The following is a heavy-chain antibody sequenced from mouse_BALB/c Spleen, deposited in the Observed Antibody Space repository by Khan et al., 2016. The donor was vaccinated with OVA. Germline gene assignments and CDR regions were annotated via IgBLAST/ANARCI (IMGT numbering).Heavy chain of an antibody. D-gene: IGHD1-1*01. CDR2: TNPTNGRT. Sequence: VQLQQSGAELVKAGASVKMSCKASGYTFTSYWMHWVKQRLGQGLEWFAETNPTNGRTYYNEKFKSKATLTVDKSSSTAYMLLSGPTFEDSGVYYCARIKKIVATYFDYWGQGTTLTVSS. V-gene: IGHV1S81*02. CDR3: ARIKKIVATYFDY. CDR1: GYTFTSYW. J-gene: IGHJ2*01.